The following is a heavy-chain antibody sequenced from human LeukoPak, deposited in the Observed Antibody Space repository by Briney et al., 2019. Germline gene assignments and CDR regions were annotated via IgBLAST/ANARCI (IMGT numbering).Heavy chain of an antibody. J-gene: IGHJ4*02. CDR2: INTSGGNT. D-gene: IGHD2-21*02. Sequence: GGSLRLSCAASGFTSSSYAMNWVRQAPGQGLEWVSVINTSGGNTYYANSVKGRFTISRDNSKNTLYLQMNSLRAEDKAVYYCAKRSCSYCGGDCNSSYWGQGTLVTVSS. CDR1: GFTSSSYA. CDR3: AKRSCSYCGGDCNSSY. V-gene: IGHV3-23*01.